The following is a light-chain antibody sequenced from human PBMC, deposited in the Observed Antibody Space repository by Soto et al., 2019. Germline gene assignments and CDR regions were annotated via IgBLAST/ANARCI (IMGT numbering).Light chain of an antibody. Sequence: DIPMTQSPSTLSASVGDRVIITCRASESISSWLAWYQQKPGKAPNLLIYDASSLESGVPSRFSGSESGTEFTLTISSLQPDDFATYYCQQYKPSSHTFGQGTKLEIK. CDR3: QQYKPSSHT. CDR2: DAS. CDR1: ESISSW. V-gene: IGKV1-5*01. J-gene: IGKJ2*01.